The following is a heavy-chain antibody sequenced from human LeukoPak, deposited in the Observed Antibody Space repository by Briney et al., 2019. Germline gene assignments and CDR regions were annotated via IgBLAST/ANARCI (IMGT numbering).Heavy chain of an antibody. CDR2: ISYDGSNK. D-gene: IGHD4-17*01. CDR3: AKDRTYDYGTYDAFDI. V-gene: IGHV3-30*18. CDR1: GFTFDSYG. Sequence: GRSLRLSCAASGFTFDSYGMHWVRQAPGKGLEWVAVISYDGSNKYYVDSVKGRFTISRDNSKNTLYLQMNSLRPEDTAVYYCAKDRTYDYGTYDAFDIWGPGTMVTVSS. J-gene: IGHJ3*02.